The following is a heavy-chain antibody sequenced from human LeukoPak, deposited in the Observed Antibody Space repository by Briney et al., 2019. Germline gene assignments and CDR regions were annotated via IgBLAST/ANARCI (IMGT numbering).Heavy chain of an antibody. V-gene: IGHV4-59*01. CDR1: GGSISSYY. Sequence: SETLSLTCTVSGGSISSYYWSWIRQPPGKGLEWIGYIYYSGSTNYNPSLKSRVTISVDTSKNQFSLKLSSVTAADTAVYYCAIAAAGTHEFDYWGQGTLVTVSS. D-gene: IGHD6-13*01. CDR2: IYYSGST. CDR3: AIAAAGTHEFDY. J-gene: IGHJ4*02.